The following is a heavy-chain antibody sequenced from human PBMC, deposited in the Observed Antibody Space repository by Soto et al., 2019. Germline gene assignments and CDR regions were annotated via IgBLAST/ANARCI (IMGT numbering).Heavy chain of an antibody. Sequence: EVPLVESGGGLIQPGGSLRLSCAASGFTVSSNYMSWVRQAPGKGLEWVSVIYSGGSTYYADSVKGRFTISRDNSKTTLYLQMTSLSAEDTAVYYCARDRVESGSPAYFQHWGQGTLVTVSS. J-gene: IGHJ1*01. CDR1: GFTVSSNY. D-gene: IGHD3-22*01. V-gene: IGHV3-53*01. CDR3: ARDRVESGSPAYFQH. CDR2: IYSGGST.